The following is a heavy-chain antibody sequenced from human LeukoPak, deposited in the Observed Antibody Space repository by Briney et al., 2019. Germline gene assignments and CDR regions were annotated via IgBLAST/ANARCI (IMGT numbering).Heavy chain of an antibody. V-gene: IGHV3-30*02. CDR1: GFTFSSYG. CDR3: AKDFVGTGNFRGGDY. CDR2: IRYDGSNK. Sequence: GGSLRLSCAASGFTFSSYGMHWVRQAPGKGLEWVAFIRYDGSNKYYADSVKGRFTISRENSKNTLYLQMNSLRAEDTAVYYCAKDFVGTGNFRGGDYWGQGTLVTVSS. D-gene: IGHD1-1*01. J-gene: IGHJ4*02.